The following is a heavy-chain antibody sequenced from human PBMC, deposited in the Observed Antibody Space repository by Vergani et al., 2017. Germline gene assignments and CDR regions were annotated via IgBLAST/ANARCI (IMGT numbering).Heavy chain of an antibody. J-gene: IGHJ4*02. CDR2: IYSGGST. Sequence: EVQLVESGGGLVQPGGSLKLSCAASGFTFSGSAMHWVRQAPGKGLEWVSVIYSGGSTYYADSVKGRFTISRDNSKNTLYLQMNSLRAEDTAVYYCARTPAMGYCSGGSCYPFDYWGQGTLVTVSS. D-gene: IGHD2-15*01. CDR1: GFTFSGSA. CDR3: ARTPAMGYCSGGSCYPFDY. V-gene: IGHV3-53*01.